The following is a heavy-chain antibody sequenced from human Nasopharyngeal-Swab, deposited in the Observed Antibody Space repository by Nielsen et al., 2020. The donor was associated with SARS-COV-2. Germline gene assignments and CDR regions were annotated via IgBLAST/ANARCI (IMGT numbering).Heavy chain of an antibody. J-gene: IGHJ4*02. CDR1: GFTFRDHA. Sequence: GGSLRLSCEASGFTFRDHAMTWVRHAPGKGLEWVSTISGSGNTHYADSMKGRFTISRDNSKNTVFLQMNSLRAEDTAIYSCASWAGSSRDYYGPLDYWGQGNLVTVSS. V-gene: IGHV3-23*01. CDR3: ASWAGSSRDYYGPLDY. D-gene: IGHD6-25*01. CDR2: ISGSGNT.